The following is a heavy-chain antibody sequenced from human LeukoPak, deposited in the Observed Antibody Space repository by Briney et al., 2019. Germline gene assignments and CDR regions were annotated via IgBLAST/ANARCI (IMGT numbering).Heavy chain of an antibody. CDR1: GGSISSHY. D-gene: IGHD4-23*01. CDR3: ARVVLHYGGNSRWFDP. J-gene: IGHJ5*02. CDR2: IYYSGST. Sequence: SETLSLTCTVSGGSISSHYWSWIRQPPGKGLEWIGYIYYSGSTNYNPSLKSRVTISVDTSKNQFSLKLSSVTAADTAVYYCARVVLHYGGNSRWFDPWGQGTLVTVSS. V-gene: IGHV4-59*11.